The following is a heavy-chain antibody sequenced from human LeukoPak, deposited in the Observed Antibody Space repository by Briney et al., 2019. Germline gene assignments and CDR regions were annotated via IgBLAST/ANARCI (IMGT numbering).Heavy chain of an antibody. V-gene: IGHV4-34*01. J-gene: IGHJ4*02. CDR2: INHSGST. CDR1: GGSFSGYY. D-gene: IGHD6-13*01. CDR3: ARRHSSSWQRAVDY. Sequence: SETLSLTCAVYGGSFSGYYWSWIRQPPGKGLEWIGEINHSGSTNYNPSLKSRVTISVDTSKNQFSLKLSSVTAADTAVYYCARRHSSSWQRAVDYWGQGTLVPVS.